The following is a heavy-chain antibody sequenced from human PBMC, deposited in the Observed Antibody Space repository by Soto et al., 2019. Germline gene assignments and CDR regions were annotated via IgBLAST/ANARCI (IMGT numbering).Heavy chain of an antibody. Sequence: GGSLRLSCAASGFTCSSYAMSWVRQAPGKGLEWVSAISGSGGSTYYADSVKGRFTISRDNSKNTLYLQMNSLRAEDTAVYYCAKATKGSSGWSPGYWGQGTLVTVSS. CDR2: ISGSGGST. J-gene: IGHJ4*02. D-gene: IGHD6-19*01. CDR1: GFTCSSYA. V-gene: IGHV3-23*01. CDR3: AKATKGSSGWSPGY.